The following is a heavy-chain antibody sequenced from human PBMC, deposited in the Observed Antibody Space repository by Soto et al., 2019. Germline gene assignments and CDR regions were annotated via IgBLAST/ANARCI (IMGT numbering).Heavy chain of an antibody. J-gene: IGHJ5*01. CDR3: VREKKRYNSSWYSFDS. CDR1: GFTVSSNY. D-gene: IGHD6-13*01. V-gene: IGHV3-53*02. CDR2: IYSGGST. Sequence: EVQLVETGGGVIQPGGSLKLSCVVSGFTVSSNYMSWVRQAPGKGLEWVSVIYSGGSTYNADSVKGRFTISRDNSKNTLFLQMNNLRVEDTAVYYCVREKKRYNSSWYSFDSRGQGTLVIVSS.